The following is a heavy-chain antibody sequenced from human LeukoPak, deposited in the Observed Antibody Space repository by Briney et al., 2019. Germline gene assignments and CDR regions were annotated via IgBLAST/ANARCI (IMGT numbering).Heavy chain of an antibody. CDR2: IYPGDSDT. J-gene: IGHJ5*02. V-gene: IGHV5-51*01. Sequence: GASLKISCKGSGYSFTTYWIGWVRQMPGKGLEWMGIIYPGDSDTRYSPSFQGQVTISADKSISTAYLQWSSLKASDTAMYYCAKLGGGYRNGKVWFDPWGQGTLVTVSS. CDR1: GYSFTTYW. D-gene: IGHD5-12*01. CDR3: AKLGGGYRNGKVWFDP.